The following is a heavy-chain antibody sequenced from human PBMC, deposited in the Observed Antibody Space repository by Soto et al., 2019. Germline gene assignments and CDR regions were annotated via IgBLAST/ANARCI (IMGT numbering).Heavy chain of an antibody. J-gene: IGHJ5*02. CDR1: GFTFSSYA. V-gene: IGHV3-30-3*01. CDR3: ARDPLPNAYCLSTFCYRLPWFDP. D-gene: IGHD2-2*01. Sequence: GGSLRLSCAASGFTFSSYAMHWVRQAPGKGLEWVAVISYDGSNKYYADSVKGRFTISRDNSKNTLYLQMHSLRPEDTAAYYCARDPLPNAYCLSTFCYRLPWFDPWGQGTLVTVSS. CDR2: ISYDGSNK.